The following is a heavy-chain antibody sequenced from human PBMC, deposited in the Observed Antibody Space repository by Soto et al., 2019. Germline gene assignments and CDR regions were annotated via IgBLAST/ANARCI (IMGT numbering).Heavy chain of an antibody. J-gene: IGHJ6*02. CDR2: IDPSDSYT. D-gene: IGHD2-2*01. Sequence: EVQLVQSGAEVKKPGESLRISCKGSGYSFTSYWITWVRQMPGKGLEWMGRIDPSDSYTDSSPSFQGHVTFSADKSITTAYLQWSSLKASDTAMYYCARQAIYYGMDVWGQGTTVTVSS. V-gene: IGHV5-10-1*01. CDR1: GYSFTSYW. CDR3: ARQAIYYGMDV.